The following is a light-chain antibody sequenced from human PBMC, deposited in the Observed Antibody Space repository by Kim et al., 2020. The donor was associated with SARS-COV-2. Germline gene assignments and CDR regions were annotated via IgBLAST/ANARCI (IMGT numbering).Light chain of an antibody. CDR3: QSYDNNNPFI. CDR1: SGSVGSNY. CDR2: EDN. J-gene: IGLJ1*01. V-gene: IGLV6-57*03. Sequence: TVTISCTRSSGSVGSNYVQWYQQRPGSAPTTVIYEDNQRPSGVPDRFSGSIDTSSNSASLTISGLMTEDEADYYCQSYDNNNPFIFGAGTKVTVL.